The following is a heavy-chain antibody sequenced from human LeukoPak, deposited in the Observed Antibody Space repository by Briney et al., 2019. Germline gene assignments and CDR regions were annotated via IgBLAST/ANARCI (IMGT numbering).Heavy chain of an antibody. J-gene: IGHJ4*02. CDR3: AKDWGSSTSLYYFDY. D-gene: IGHD2-2*01. Sequence: PGGSLRLSCAASGFTFSSYAMSWVRQAPGKGLEWVTFIRYDGSNKYYADSVKGRFTISRDNSKNTLYLQMNSLGAEDTAVYYCAKDWGSSTSLYYFDYWGQGTLVTVSS. CDR1: GFTFSSYA. V-gene: IGHV3-30*02. CDR2: IRYDGSNK.